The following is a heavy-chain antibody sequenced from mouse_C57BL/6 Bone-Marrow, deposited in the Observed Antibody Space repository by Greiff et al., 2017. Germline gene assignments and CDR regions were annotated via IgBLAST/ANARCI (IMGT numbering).Heavy chain of an antibody. Sequence: VQLKESGPELVKPGASVKISCKASGYAFSSSWMNWVKQRPGKGLEWIGRIYPGDGDTNYNGKFKGKATMTADKSSSTAYMQLSSLTSEDSAVYLCAKEGESYYGHYAMDYWGQGKSVTVSS. CDR2: IYPGDGDT. CDR3: AKEGESYYGHYAMDY. J-gene: IGHJ4*01. CDR1: GYAFSSSW. D-gene: IGHD1-1*01. V-gene: IGHV1-82*01.